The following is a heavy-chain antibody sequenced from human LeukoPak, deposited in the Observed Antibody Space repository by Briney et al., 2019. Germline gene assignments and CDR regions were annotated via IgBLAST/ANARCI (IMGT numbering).Heavy chain of an antibody. J-gene: IGHJ4*02. Sequence: TSETLSLTCTVSGGSISSSSYYWAWVRQPPGKGLEWIGCWSYRGTRYHNPSLKSRVTISVDTSNNQFSLKLSSATAADTAVYYCARQMLWLRYFDNWGQGTLVTVSS. CDR3: ARQMLWLRYFDN. D-gene: IGHD2-8*01. CDR1: GGSISSSSYY. V-gene: IGHV4-39*01. CDR2: WSYRGTR.